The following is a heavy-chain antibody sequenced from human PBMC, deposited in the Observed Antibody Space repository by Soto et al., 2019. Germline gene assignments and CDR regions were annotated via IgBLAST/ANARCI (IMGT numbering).Heavy chain of an antibody. CDR3: ARPRDATGYFDY. CDR1: GGTISNSNHY. CDR2: VYYSGST. D-gene: IGHD2-15*01. J-gene: IGHJ4*02. V-gene: IGHV4-39*01. Sequence: QLQLQESGPGLVKPSETLPLTCTVSGGTISNSNHYWAWIRQPPGKGLEWIGSVYYSGSTYYNPSLKSRLTISVDTFTNQFSLRLNSVTAADTAVYYCARPRDATGYFDYRGQGTLVTVSS.